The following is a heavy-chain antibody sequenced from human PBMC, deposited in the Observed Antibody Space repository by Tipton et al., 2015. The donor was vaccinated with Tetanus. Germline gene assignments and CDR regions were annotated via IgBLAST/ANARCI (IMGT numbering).Heavy chain of an antibody. CDR1: GFTFSTYP. J-gene: IGHJ4*02. V-gene: IGHV3-23*01. Sequence: SLRLSCEASGFTFSTYPMQWVRQAPGKGLEWVSAIGDSGVPTYYADSLKGRFIISRDNSKNTVSLQMISLRAEDTAIYYCARGYERCPGTNCHRATDYWGQGTLVTV. CDR2: IGDSGVPT. D-gene: IGHD2-2*01. CDR3: ARGYERCPGTNCHRATDY.